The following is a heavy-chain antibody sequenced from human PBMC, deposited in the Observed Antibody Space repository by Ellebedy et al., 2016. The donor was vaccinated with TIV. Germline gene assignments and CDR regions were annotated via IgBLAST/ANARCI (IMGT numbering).Heavy chain of an antibody. V-gene: IGHV3-66*01. J-gene: IGHJ4*02. D-gene: IGHD6-19*01. CDR2: IYSGGST. Sequence: GESLKISCAASGFTVSSNYMSWVRQAPGKGLEWVSVIYSGGSTYYADSVKGRFTISRDNSKNTLYLQMNSLRVEDTAVYYCARVEGNGWFPSDSWGQGTLVTVSS. CDR3: ARVEGNGWFPSDS. CDR1: GFTVSSNY.